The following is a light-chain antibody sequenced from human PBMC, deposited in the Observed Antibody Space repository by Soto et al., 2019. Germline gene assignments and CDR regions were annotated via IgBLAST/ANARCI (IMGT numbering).Light chain of an antibody. CDR2: YDS. CDR3: QVWDRSSDHVV. J-gene: IGLJ2*01. V-gene: IGLV3-21*04. Sequence: SYELTQPPSVSVAPGKTARITCGGNNIGSKSVHWYQQKPGQAPVLGIYYDSDRPSGIPERFSGSNSGNTATLTISRVEAGDEADDYCQVWDRSSDHVVFGGGTQLTVL. CDR1: NIGSKS.